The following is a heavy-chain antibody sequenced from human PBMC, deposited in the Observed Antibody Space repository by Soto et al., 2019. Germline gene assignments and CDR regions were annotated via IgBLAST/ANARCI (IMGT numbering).Heavy chain of an antibody. J-gene: IGHJ4*02. V-gene: IGHV3-74*01. CDR2: INSDGSST. CDR1: GFTFSSYW. D-gene: IGHD5-12*01. Sequence: GGSLRLSCAASGFTFSSYWMHWVRQAPGKGLVWVSRINSDGSSTSYADSVKGRFTISRDNAKNTLYLQMNSLRAEDTAVYYCAYSGYDQREDYWGQGTLVTVSS. CDR3: AYSGYDQREDY.